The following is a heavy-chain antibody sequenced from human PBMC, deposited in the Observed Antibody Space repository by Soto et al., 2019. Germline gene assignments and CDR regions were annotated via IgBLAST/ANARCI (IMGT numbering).Heavy chain of an antibody. J-gene: IGHJ6*02. Sequence: PSETLSLTCTVSGGSISSSSYYWGWIRQPPGKGLEWIGSIYYSGSTYYNPSLKSRVTISVDTSKNQFSLKLSSVTAADTAVYYCARLASGTSGSPESEPGYYYYGMDVWGQGTTVTVSS. CDR2: IYYSGST. D-gene: IGHD1-26*01. CDR1: GGSISSSSYY. V-gene: IGHV4-39*01. CDR3: ARLASGTSGSPESEPGYYYYGMDV.